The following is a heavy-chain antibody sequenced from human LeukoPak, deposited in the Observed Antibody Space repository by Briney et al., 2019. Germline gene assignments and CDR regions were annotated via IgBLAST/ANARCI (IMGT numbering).Heavy chain of an antibody. Sequence: GRSLRLSCAASGFTFSSYGMHWVRQALDKGLEWVTVIWYDGSNKYYADSVKGRFTISRDNSKNTLYLQMNSLRAEDTAVYYCVRSSMAAAGPFDYWGQGILVTVSS. V-gene: IGHV3-33*01. J-gene: IGHJ4*02. D-gene: IGHD6-13*01. CDR1: GFTFSSYG. CDR2: IWYDGSNK. CDR3: VRSSMAAAGPFDY.